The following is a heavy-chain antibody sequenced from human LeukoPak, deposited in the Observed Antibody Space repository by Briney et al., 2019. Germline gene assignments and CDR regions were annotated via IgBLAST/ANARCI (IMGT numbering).Heavy chain of an antibody. Sequence: PGGSLRLSYAASGFTFSSYAMSWVRQAPGKGLEWVSAISGSGGSTYYADSVKGRFTISRDNSKNTLYLQMNSLRAEDTAVYYCAKDQLTGGYNYGYGTFDILGQGTMVTVSS. D-gene: IGHD5-18*01. J-gene: IGHJ3*02. V-gene: IGHV3-23*01. CDR1: GFTFSSYA. CDR2: ISGSGGST. CDR3: AKDQLTGGYNYGYGTFDI.